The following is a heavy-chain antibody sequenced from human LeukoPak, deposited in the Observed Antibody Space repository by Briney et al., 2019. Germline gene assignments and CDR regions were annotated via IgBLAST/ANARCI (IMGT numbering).Heavy chain of an antibody. CDR3: AKATGDGGTFHY. Sequence: PGGSLRLSCGTSGFTFSSYAMSWVRQAPGKGLEGVSAISGGADLIYYADSVKGRFFISRDNSKNTLSLQMNSLRADDTAVYYCAKATGDGGTFHYWGQGTLVTVSS. D-gene: IGHD7-27*01. CDR2: ISGGADLI. V-gene: IGHV3-23*01. CDR1: GFTFSSYA. J-gene: IGHJ4*02.